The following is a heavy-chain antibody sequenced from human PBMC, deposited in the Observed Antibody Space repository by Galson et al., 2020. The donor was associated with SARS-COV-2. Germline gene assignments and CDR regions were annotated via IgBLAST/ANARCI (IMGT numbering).Heavy chain of an antibody. CDR1: GGSISSGDYY. CDR3: ARDFYLAYGSGSYYNSPYGMDV. Sequence: ETSETLSLTCTVSGGSISSGDYYWSWIRQPPGKGLEWIGYIYYSGSTYYNPSLKSRVTISVDTSKNQFSLKLSSVTDADTAVYYCARDFYLAYGSGSYYNSPYGMDVWGQGTTVTVSS. CDR2: IYYSGST. V-gene: IGHV4-30-4*01. D-gene: IGHD3-10*01. J-gene: IGHJ6*02.